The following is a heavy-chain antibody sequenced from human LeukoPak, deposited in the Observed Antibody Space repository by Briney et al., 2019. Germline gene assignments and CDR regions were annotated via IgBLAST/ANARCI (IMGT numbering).Heavy chain of an antibody. Sequence: GGSLRLSCAASGFTFSSYEMNWVRQAPGKGLEWVSYTSTSGATIYYADSVKGRFTISRDNAKNSLYLQMNNLRAEDTAVCYCARRVRLPDYYGSGGKGYYGMDVWGKGTTVTVSS. CDR2: TSTSGATI. CDR1: GFTFSSYE. J-gene: IGHJ6*04. D-gene: IGHD3-10*01. V-gene: IGHV3-48*03. CDR3: ARRVRLPDYYGSGGKGYYGMDV.